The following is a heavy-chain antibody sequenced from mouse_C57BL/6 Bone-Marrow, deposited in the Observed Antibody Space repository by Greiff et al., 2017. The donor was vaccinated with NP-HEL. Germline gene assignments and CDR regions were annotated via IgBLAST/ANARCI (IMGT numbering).Heavy chain of an antibody. CDR2: ILPGSGST. CDR1: GYTFTGYW. V-gene: IGHV1-9*01. Sequence: QVQLQQPGADLMKPGASVKLSCKATGYTFTGYWIDWVKQRPGHGLEWIGEILPGSGSTNYNEKFKGKATSTADTSSNTAYMPLSSLTTELSAIYTCARIFLFVSYAMGYWGQGTSVPVSS. CDR3: ARIFLFVSYAMGY. D-gene: IGHD6-2*01. J-gene: IGHJ4*01.